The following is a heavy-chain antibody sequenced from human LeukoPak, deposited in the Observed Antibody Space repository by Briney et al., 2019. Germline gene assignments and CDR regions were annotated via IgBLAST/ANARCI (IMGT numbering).Heavy chain of an antibody. CDR2: IRYDGSNK. J-gene: IGHJ4*02. Sequence: GGSLRLSYAASGFTFSNAWMSWVRQAPGKGLEWVAFIRYDGSNKYYADSVKGRFTVSRDNSKNTLYLQMNSLRAEDTAVYYCAKDQGKYSSSWYSHYWGQGTLVTVSS. V-gene: IGHV3-30*02. CDR3: AKDQGKYSSSWYSHY. CDR1: GFTFSNAW. D-gene: IGHD6-13*01.